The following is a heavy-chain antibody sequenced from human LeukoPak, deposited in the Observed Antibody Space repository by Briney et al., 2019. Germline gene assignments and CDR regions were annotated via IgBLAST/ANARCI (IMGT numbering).Heavy chain of an antibody. CDR1: GGSISSSTYY. J-gene: IGHJ5*02. D-gene: IGHD3-3*01. Sequence: SETLSLTCTVSGGSISSSTYYWGWIRQPPGKWLEWIGTIYYRGSTYYNPSLKSRVTISVDTSKNQFSLKLTSVTAADTAVYYCARLGRTYYDFWSGPWGQGTLVTVSS. CDR2: IYYRGST. CDR3: ARLGRTYYDFWSGP. V-gene: IGHV4-39*01.